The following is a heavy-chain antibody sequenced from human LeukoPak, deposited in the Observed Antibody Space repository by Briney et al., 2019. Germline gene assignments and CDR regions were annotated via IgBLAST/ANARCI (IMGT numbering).Heavy chain of an antibody. D-gene: IGHD2-2*01. CDR1: GYTLTELS. CDR2: FDPEDGET. V-gene: IGHV1-24*01. J-gene: IGHJ5*02. Sequence: ASVKVSCKVSGYTLTELSMHWVRQAPGKGLEWMGGFDPEDGETIYAQKFQGRVTMTEDTSTDTAYMELSSLRSEDTAVYYCARAHQGYCSSTSCTNWFDPWGQGTLVTVSS. CDR3: ARAHQGYCSSTSCTNWFDP.